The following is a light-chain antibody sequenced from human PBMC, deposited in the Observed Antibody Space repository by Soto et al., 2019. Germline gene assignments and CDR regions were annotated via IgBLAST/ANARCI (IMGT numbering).Light chain of an antibody. CDR1: SSEIGAGYD. CDR3: QSYDSTLRVVI. V-gene: IGLV1-40*01. J-gene: IGLJ2*01. CDR2: GNS. Sequence: QSVLTQPPSVSGAQGQRVTISCTGSSSEIGAGYDVHWYQHVPGTAPKLLIYGNSDRPSGVPDRFSGSKSGTSASLAISGLQAEDEADYYCQSYDSTLRVVIFGGGTKLTVL.